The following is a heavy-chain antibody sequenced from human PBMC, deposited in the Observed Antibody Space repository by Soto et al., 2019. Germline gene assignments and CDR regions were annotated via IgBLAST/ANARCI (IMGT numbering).Heavy chain of an antibody. CDR2: IYYSGRT. V-gene: IGHV4-59*08. D-gene: IGHD5-12*01. CDR3: ASGRGYSGKGRVWFDP. Sequence: QLQLQESGAGLVKPSETLSLSCTASGGSIRAYYWNWIRQPPGKGLERIGDIYYSGRTNYNPSDKSRNAISVNMSKNPMTLNMKSVNADGTDVDYVASGRGYSGKGRVWFDPWGQGTLVTVSS. CDR1: GGSIRAYY. J-gene: IGHJ5*02.